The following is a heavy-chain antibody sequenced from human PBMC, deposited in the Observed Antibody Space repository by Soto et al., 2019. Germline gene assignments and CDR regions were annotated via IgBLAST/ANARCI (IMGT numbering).Heavy chain of an antibody. CDR2: INHSGST. J-gene: IGHJ4*02. V-gene: IGHV4-34*01. D-gene: IGHD6-19*01. CDR3: ARGPSRSSGWYANFDY. Sequence: SETLSLTCAVYGGSFSGYYWSWIRQPPGKGLEWIGEINHSGSTNYDPSLKSRVTISVDTSKNQFSLKLSSVTAADTAVYYCARGPSRSSGWYANFDYWGQGTLVTVSS. CDR1: GGSFSGYY.